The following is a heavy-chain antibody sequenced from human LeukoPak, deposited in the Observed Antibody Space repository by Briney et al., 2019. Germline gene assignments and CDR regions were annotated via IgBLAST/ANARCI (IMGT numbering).Heavy chain of an antibody. CDR3: ARGPRGYSGYDNWFDP. D-gene: IGHD5-12*01. CDR2: INPNSGGT. Sequence: ASVKVSCKASGYTFTDYYMHWVRQAPGQGLEWMGWINPNSGGTNYAQKFQGRVTMTRDTSISTAYMELSRLRSDDTAVYYCARGPRGYSGYDNWFDPWGQGTLVTVSS. V-gene: IGHV1-2*02. J-gene: IGHJ5*02. CDR1: GYTFTDYY.